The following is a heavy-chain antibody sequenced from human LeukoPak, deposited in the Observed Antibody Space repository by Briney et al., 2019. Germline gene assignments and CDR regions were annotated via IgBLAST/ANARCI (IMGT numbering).Heavy chain of an antibody. CDR3: ARGETGTPG. V-gene: IGHV3-21*01. Sequence: GGSLRLSCAASGFTFSSYGMHWVRQAPGKGLEWVSSISSSSSYIYYADSVKGRFTISRDNAKNSLYLQMNSLRAEDTAVYYCARGETGTPGWGQGTLVTVSS. D-gene: IGHD1-14*01. CDR2: ISSSSSYI. CDR1: GFTFSSYG. J-gene: IGHJ4*02.